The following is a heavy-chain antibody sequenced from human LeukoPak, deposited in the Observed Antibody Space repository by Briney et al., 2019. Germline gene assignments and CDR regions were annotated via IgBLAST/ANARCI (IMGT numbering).Heavy chain of an antibody. CDR2: IYYSVST. J-gene: IGHJ2*01. CDR1: GGSISSYY. Sequence: SETLSLTCTVSGGSISSYYWSWIRQPPGKGLKWIGYIYYSVSTNYNPSLKSRVTISVDTSKNQFSLKLSSVTAADTAVYYCARRILTGYPKYDWYFDLWGRGTLVTVSS. V-gene: IGHV4-59*01. D-gene: IGHD3-9*01. CDR3: ARRILTGYPKYDWYFDL.